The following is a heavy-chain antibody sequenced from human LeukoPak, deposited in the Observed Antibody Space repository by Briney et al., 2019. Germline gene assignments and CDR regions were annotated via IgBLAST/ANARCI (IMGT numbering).Heavy chain of an antibody. J-gene: IGHJ4*02. D-gene: IGHD4-17*01. Sequence: GSSVKVSCKASGGTFSSYAISWVRQAPGQGLEWMGGIIPIFGTANYAQKFQGRVTITADESTSTAYMELSSLRSEDTAVYYCASTNDYGDVYYFDYWGQGTLVTVSS. CDR1: GGTFSSYA. CDR3: ASTNDYGDVYYFDY. CDR2: IIPIFGTA. V-gene: IGHV1-69*01.